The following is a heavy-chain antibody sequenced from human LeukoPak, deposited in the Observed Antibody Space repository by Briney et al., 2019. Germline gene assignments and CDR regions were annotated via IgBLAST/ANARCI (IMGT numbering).Heavy chain of an antibody. CDR3: AAQIILTGYGKLRWFDP. Sequence: GASVKVSCKVSGYTLTELSIHWVRPAPGKGLEWMGGSDPEDGETIYAQKFQGRVTMTEDTSTDTAYMELSSLRSEDTAVYFCAAQIILTGYGKLRWFDPWGQGTLVTVSS. CDR1: GYTLTELS. J-gene: IGHJ5*02. D-gene: IGHD3-9*01. CDR2: SDPEDGET. V-gene: IGHV1-24*01.